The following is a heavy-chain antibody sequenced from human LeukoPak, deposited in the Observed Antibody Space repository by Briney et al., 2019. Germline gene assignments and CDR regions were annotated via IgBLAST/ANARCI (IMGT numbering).Heavy chain of an antibody. J-gene: IGHJ4*02. CDR3: AKEYCSTTNCLGD. D-gene: IGHD2-2*01. CDR1: GFTFSTYV. V-gene: IGHV3-30*18. Sequence: QSGGSLRLSCAASGFTFSTYVFHSVRQAPGKGLEWVAVISYDGSEKYYADSVKGRFTISRDNSKNTLYLQMTSLGAEDTAVYYCAKEYCSTTNCLGDWGLGTLVTVSS. CDR2: ISYDGSEK.